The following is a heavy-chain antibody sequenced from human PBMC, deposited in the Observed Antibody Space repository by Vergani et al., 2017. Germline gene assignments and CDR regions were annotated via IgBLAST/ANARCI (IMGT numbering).Heavy chain of an antibody. CDR1: GFDFSSYI. D-gene: IGHD4-11*01. CDR2: VSTGTKSQ. J-gene: IGHJ4*02. CDR3: GKDLSYSTAWPHFDS. Sequence: QLVESGGGWVQPGGSLRLSCVVSGFDFSSYIMNWVRQAPGKGLEWVSFVSTGTKSQSYAESVKGRFTISRDSAKNSLYLQMNSLRVEDTAMYFCGKDLSYSTAWPHFDSRGQGTLVTVSS. V-gene: IGHV3-48*01.